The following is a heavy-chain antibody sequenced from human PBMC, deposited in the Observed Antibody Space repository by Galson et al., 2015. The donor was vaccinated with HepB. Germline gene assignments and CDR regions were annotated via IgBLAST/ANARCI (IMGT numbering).Heavy chain of an antibody. CDR1: GFTFSSYA. CDR3: AKGPIVPEVYFDY. CDR2: ISGSGSSK. D-gene: IGHD2-2*01. Sequence: SLRLSCAASGFTFSSYAMSWVRQAPGKGLEWVSAISGSGSSKYYADSVKGRFTISRDNSKNTLYLQMNSLRAEDTAVYYCAKGPIVPEVYFDYWGQGTLVTVSS. V-gene: IGHV3-23*01. J-gene: IGHJ4*02.